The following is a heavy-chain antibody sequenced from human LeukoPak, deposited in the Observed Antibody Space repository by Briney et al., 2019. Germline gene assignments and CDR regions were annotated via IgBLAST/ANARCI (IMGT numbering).Heavy chain of an antibody. CDR2: ISGSGGST. J-gene: IGHJ4*02. CDR1: GFTFSSYA. Sequence: GGSLRLSCAAFGFTFSSYAMSWVRQAPGKGLEWVSAISGSGGSTYYADSVKGRFTISRDNSKNTLYLQMNSLRAEDTAVYYCAKGGDSGYDSTMRNWGQGTLVTVSS. CDR3: AKGGDSGYDSTMRN. D-gene: IGHD5-12*01. V-gene: IGHV3-23*01.